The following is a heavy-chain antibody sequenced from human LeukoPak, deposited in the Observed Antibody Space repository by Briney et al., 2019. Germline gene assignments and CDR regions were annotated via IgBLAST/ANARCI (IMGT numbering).Heavy chain of an antibody. Sequence: GGSLRLSCAASGFTVSSNYMSWVRQAPGKGLEWVSVIYSGGSTYYADSVKGRFTISRDNSKNTLYLQMNSLRAEDTAVYYCAGTDYYDSSGYSAFDIWGQGTMVTVSS. CDR3: AGTDYYDSSGYSAFDI. CDR1: GFTVSSNY. J-gene: IGHJ3*02. V-gene: IGHV3-53*01. CDR2: IYSGGST. D-gene: IGHD3-22*01.